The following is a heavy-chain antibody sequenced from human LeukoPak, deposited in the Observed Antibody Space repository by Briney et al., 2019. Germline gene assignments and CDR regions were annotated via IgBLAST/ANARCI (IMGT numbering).Heavy chain of an antibody. CDR3: AKDTRRDIVATFVYYYYGMDV. CDR1: GFTFSSYA. Sequence: PGASLRLSCAASGFTFSSYAMSWVRQAPGKGLEWASAISGSGGSTYYADSVKGRFTISRDNSKNTLYLQMNSLRAEDTAVYYCAKDTRRDIVATFVYYYYGMDVWGQGTTVTVSS. J-gene: IGHJ6*02. CDR2: ISGSGGST. D-gene: IGHD5-12*01. V-gene: IGHV3-23*01.